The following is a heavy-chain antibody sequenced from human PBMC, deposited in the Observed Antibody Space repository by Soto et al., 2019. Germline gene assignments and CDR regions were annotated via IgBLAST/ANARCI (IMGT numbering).Heavy chain of an antibody. CDR3: ATPYFYDSTAYSYYFDC. J-gene: IGHJ4*02. Sequence: PGGSLRLSCAASGFSFSNAWMHWVRQAPGKGLXWVGRIKGKTDGGTTDYAAPVKGRFTISRDDSKNTLYLQMNSLKTEDTAVYYCATPYFYDSTAYSYYFDCWGQGTLVTVSS. CDR2: IKGKTDGGTT. D-gene: IGHD3-22*01. V-gene: IGHV3-15*07. CDR1: GFSFSNAW.